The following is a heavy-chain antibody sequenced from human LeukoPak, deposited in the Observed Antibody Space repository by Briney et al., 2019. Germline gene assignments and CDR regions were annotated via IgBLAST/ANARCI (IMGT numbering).Heavy chain of an antibody. D-gene: IGHD7-27*01. CDR3: ARVTGIFDY. V-gene: IGHV4-59*01. Sequence: SETLSLTCTVSGGSISSYYWSWIRQPPGKGLEWIGYIYYSGSTNYNPSLKSRVTISVDTSKNQFSLKLSSVTAADTAVYYCARVTGIFDYWGQGTLVTVSS. J-gene: IGHJ4*02. CDR2: IYYSGST. CDR1: GGSISSYY.